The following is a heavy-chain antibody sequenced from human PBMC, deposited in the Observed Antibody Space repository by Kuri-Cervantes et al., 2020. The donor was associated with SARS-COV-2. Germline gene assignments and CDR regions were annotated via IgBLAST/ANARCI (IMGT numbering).Heavy chain of an antibody. D-gene: IGHD6-19*01. Sequence: LSLSCAASGFTFSSYGMHWVRQAPGKGLGWVAVIWYDGSNKYYAESVKGRFTISRDNSKNTLFLQMNSLTAEDTALYYCATGAGYSSGWCLDSWGQGTLVTVSS. CDR2: IWYDGSNK. J-gene: IGHJ4*02. V-gene: IGHV3-33*01. CDR1: GFTFSSYG. CDR3: ATGAGYSSGWCLDS.